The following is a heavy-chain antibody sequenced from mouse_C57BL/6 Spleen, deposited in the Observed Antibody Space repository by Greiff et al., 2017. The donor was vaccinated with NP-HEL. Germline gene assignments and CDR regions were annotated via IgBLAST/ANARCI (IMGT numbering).Heavy chain of an antibody. CDR3: ARHYSNSFAY. D-gene: IGHD2-5*01. J-gene: IGHJ3*01. CDR1: GYTFTDYY. CDR2: INPYNGGT. V-gene: IGHV1-19*01. Sequence: VQLQQSGPVLVKPGASVKMSCKASGYTFTDYYMNWVKQSHGKSLEWIGVINPYNGGTSYNQKFKGKATLTVDKSSSTAYMELNSLTSEDSAVYYCARHYSNSFAYWGQGTLVTVSA.